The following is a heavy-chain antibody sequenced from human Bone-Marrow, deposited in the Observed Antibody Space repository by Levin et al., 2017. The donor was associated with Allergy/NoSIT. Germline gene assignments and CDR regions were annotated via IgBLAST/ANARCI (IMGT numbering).Heavy chain of an antibody. CDR2: ISVYTGNT. J-gene: IGHJ4*02. Sequence: ASVKVSCKSSGYTFSTDIFSWVRQAPGQGLEWLGWISVYTGNTNNAQKFQGRVTMTADTATSTAYMELRSLRADDTAVYYCARDNIDYTSGSRNRYFDYWGQGTLVTVSS. CDR3: ARDNIDYTSGSRNRYFDY. V-gene: IGHV1-18*01. D-gene: IGHD1-14*01. CDR1: GYTFSTDI.